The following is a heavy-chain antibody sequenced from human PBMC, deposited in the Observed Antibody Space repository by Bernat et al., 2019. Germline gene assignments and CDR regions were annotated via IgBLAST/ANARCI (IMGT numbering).Heavy chain of an antibody. J-gene: IGHJ4*02. D-gene: IGHD6-19*01. CDR3: TRAVSSGWYGVIDY. V-gene: IGHV3-49*04. CDR2: IRSKAYGGTT. Sequence: EVQLLESGGGLGQPGQSLRLSCTASGSGFTFGDYAMSWVRQAPGKGLEWVGFIRSKAYGGTTEYAASVRGRFSISRDDSKSIAYLQMNSLKTEETAVYYCTRAVSSGWYGVIDYWGQGTLVTVSS. CDR1: GSGFTFGDYA.